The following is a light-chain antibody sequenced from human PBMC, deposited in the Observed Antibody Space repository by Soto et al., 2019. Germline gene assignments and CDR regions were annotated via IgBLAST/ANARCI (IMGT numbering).Light chain of an antibody. CDR3: QQRSSWPLLT. CDR1: QSVSSD. Sequence: EIVLTQSPATLSLSPGERATLSCRASQSVSSDLAWYQQKPDQPPRLLIDDASNSATCIPARFSSSGSGTDFTLTISSLEPKDFADYYCQQRSSWPLLTFGGGNKVELK. CDR2: DAS. V-gene: IGKV3-11*01. J-gene: IGKJ4*01.